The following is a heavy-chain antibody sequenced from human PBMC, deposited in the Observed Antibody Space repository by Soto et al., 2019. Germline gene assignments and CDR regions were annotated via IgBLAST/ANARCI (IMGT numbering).Heavy chain of an antibody. Sequence: QVQLVQSGAEVKKPGSSVKVSCKASGGTFSSYTISWLRKAPGQGLEWMGRIIPILGIANYAQKFQVRVTITADNSTGTAYMELSSLRSEDTAVYYCAIGFSVAYYGLGLGGDVWGQGILVTVSS. J-gene: IGHJ4*02. CDR1: GGTFSSYT. V-gene: IGHV1-69*02. CDR3: AIGFSVAYYGLGLGGDV. CDR2: IIPILGIA. D-gene: IGHD3-10*01.